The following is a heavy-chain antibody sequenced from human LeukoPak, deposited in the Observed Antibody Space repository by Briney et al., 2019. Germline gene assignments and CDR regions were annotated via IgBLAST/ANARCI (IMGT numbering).Heavy chain of an antibody. V-gene: IGHV4-31*03. CDR2: IYYSGST. Sequence: SQTLSLTCTVSGGSISSGGYCWSWTRQHPGKGLEWIGYIYYSGSTSYNPSLKSRVSISVDTSKNQFSLKLSSVTAADTAVYYCARGLYCSSTSCIREKSWCDPWGQGTLGTVSS. J-gene: IGHJ5*02. CDR1: GGSISSGGYC. CDR3: ARGLYCSSTSCIREKSWCDP. D-gene: IGHD2-2*01.